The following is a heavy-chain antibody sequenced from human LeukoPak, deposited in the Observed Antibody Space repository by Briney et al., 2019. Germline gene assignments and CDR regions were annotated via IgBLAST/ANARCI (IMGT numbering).Heavy chain of an antibody. J-gene: IGHJ4*02. CDR2: ISYDGSNK. D-gene: IGHD4-11*01. V-gene: IGHV3-30-3*01. CDR3: ASGADYSNYYFNY. CDR1: GFTFSSYA. Sequence: PGGSLRLSCAASGFTFSSYAMHWVRQAPGKGLEWVAVISYDGSNKYYADSVKGRFTISRDNSKNTLYLQMNSLRAEDTAVYYCASGADYSNYYFNYWGQGTLVTVSS.